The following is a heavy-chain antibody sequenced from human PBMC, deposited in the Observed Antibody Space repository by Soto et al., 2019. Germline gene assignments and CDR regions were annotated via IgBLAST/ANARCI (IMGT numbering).Heavy chain of an antibody. J-gene: IGHJ6*03. CDR2: MNPNSGNT. V-gene: IGHV1-8*01. CDR1: GYTFTSYD. D-gene: IGHD2-2*01. CDR3: ARGSGYQLLLSNYYYMDV. Sequence: QVQLVQSGAEVKKPGASVKVSCKASGYTFTSYDINWVRQATGQGLEWMGWMNPNSGNTGYAQKFQGRVTMTRNTSIITAYMELSSLRSEDTAVYYCARGSGYQLLLSNYYYMDVWGKGTTVTVSS.